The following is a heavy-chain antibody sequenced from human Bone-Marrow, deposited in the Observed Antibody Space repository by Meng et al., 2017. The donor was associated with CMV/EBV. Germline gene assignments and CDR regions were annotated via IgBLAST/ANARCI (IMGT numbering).Heavy chain of an antibody. CDR1: GGSISSYY. V-gene: IGHV4-59*01. Sequence: SETLSLTCTVSGGSISSYYWSWIRRPPGKGLEWIGYVHYSGSTIYNPSLKSRVTISLHTSKSQFSLSLSSVTAADTAVYYCARWASGSRHFDYWGQGTLVTVSS. J-gene: IGHJ4*02. CDR2: VHYSGST. D-gene: IGHD3-10*01. CDR3: ARWASGSRHFDY.